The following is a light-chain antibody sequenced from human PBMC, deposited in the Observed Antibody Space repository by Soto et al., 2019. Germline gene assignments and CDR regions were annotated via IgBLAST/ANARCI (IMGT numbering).Light chain of an antibody. CDR1: QSVSSSN. CDR2: GAS. CDR3: QQYNNWPHT. V-gene: IGKV3-20*01. Sequence: EIVLTQSPGTLSLSPGXRATLYCRASQSVSSSNLAWYQQKRGQSPRLLIYGASSRATGIPDRFSGSGSGPDFTLTISRLEPEDFAVYYCQQYNNWPHTFGQGTKVDIK. J-gene: IGKJ2*01.